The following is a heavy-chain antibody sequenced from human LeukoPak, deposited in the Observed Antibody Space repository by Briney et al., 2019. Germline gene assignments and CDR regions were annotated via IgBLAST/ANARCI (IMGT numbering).Heavy chain of an antibody. CDR1: GFTFSSYE. CDR2: ISSSSSYI. CDR3: ARVRPYYYDSSGYYSSADDY. J-gene: IGHJ4*02. V-gene: IGHV3-21*01. Sequence: GGSLRLSCAASGFTFSSYEMNWVRQAPGKGLEWVSSISSSSSYIYYADSVKGRFTISRDNAKNSLYLQMNSLRAEDTAVYYCARVRPYYYDSSGYYSSADDYWGQGTLVTVSS. D-gene: IGHD3-22*01.